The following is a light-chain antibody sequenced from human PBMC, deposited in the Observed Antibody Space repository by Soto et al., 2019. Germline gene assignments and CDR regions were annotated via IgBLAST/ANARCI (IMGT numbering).Light chain of an antibody. Sequence: DIQLTQASSLSASVGGRVAVTCRTSQSISTYLNWYQQKPGKAPDLLIYAVSRLQSGVPSRFSGSGSETDFTLTISSLQPEDFATYLCQQTYNTPHTFGQGTGLDI. CDR3: QQTYNTPHT. CDR2: AVS. J-gene: IGKJ2*01. V-gene: IGKV1-39*01. CDR1: QSISTY.